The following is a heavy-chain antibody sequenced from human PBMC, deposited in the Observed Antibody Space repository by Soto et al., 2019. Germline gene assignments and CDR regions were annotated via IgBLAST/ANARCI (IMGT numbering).Heavy chain of an antibody. J-gene: IGHJ5*02. CDR3: ARDVGLQHDTGYQDFWSGKNNWFDP. CDR2: ISYSGST. CDR1: GGSISGHY. Sequence: SETLSLTCTVSGGSISGHYWSWIRQPPGKGLQYIGYISYSGSTNYNPSLKSRVTISVDTSNNQFSLRLSSVTAADTAVYYCARDVGLQHDTGYQDFWSGKNNWFDPWGQGILVTVSS. D-gene: IGHD3-3*01. V-gene: IGHV4-59*11.